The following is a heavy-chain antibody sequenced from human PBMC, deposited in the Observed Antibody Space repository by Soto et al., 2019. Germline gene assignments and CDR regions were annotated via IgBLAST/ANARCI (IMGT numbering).Heavy chain of an antibody. CDR3: ARGPFDYYYGMDV. J-gene: IGHJ6*02. Sequence: TVSGGSISSGDYYWSWIRQPPGKGLEWIGCIYYSGSTYYNPSLKSRVTISVDTSKNQFSLKLSSVTAADTAVYYCARGPFDYYYGMDVWGQGTTVTVYS. CDR2: IYYSGST. CDR1: GGSISSGDYY. V-gene: IGHV4-30-4*01. D-gene: IGHD3-16*01.